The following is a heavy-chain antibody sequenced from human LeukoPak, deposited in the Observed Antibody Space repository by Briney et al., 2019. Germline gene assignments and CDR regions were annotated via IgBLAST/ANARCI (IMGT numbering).Heavy chain of an antibody. CDR3: ARGYYDSTLSYYFDY. Sequence: SETLSLTCTVSGGSISSYYWSWLRQPPGKGLEWIGYIYYSGSTNYSPSLKSRVTISVDTSKNQFSLKLSSVTAADTAVYYCARGYYDSTLSYYFDYWGQGTLVTVSS. V-gene: IGHV4-59*01. D-gene: IGHD3-22*01. CDR1: GGSISSYY. CDR2: IYYSGST. J-gene: IGHJ4*02.